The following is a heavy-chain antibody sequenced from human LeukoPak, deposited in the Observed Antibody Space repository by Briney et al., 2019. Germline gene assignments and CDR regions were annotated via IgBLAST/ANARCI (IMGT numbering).Heavy chain of an antibody. J-gene: IGHJ4*02. CDR1: GGTFSSYA. CDR2: IIPIFGTA. CDR3: AGGDSSGYYGDY. Sequence: SVKVSCKASGGTFSSYAISWVRQAPGQGLEWMGRIIPIFGTANYAQKFQGGVTITTDESTSTAYMELSSLRSEDTAVYYCAGGDSSGYYGDYWGQGTLVTVSS. D-gene: IGHD3-22*01. V-gene: IGHV1-69*05.